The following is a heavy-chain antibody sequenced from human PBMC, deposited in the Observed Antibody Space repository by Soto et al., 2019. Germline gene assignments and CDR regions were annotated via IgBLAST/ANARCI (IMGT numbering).Heavy chain of an antibody. CDR2: IIPIFGTA. Sequence: QVQLVQSGAEVKKPGSSVKVSCKASGGTFSSYAISWVRQAPGQGLEWMGGIIPIFGTANYAQKFQGRVTITADESTSTAYMELSSLRSEDTAVYYCERDRSYYDSSGYYHRAFDIWGQGTMVTVSS. D-gene: IGHD3-22*01. J-gene: IGHJ3*02. CDR3: ERDRSYYDSSGYYHRAFDI. CDR1: GGTFSSYA. V-gene: IGHV1-69*01.